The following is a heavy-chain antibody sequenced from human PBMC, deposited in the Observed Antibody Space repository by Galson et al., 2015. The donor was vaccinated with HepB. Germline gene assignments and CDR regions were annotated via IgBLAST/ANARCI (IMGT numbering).Heavy chain of an antibody. CDR3: ARAYCSSGSCYSFFRETHPIFDY. V-gene: IGHV4-34*01. J-gene: IGHJ4*02. D-gene: IGHD2-15*01. Sequence: SETLSLTCAVYGGSFSDSYWTWIRQPPGKGLEWIGEINHSGDTNYDPSLKSRLTISVDTSKNQFSLKMRSMTAADTAVYYCARAYCSSGSCYSFFRETHPIFDYWGQGTLVTVSS. CDR2: INHSGDT. CDR1: GGSFSDSY.